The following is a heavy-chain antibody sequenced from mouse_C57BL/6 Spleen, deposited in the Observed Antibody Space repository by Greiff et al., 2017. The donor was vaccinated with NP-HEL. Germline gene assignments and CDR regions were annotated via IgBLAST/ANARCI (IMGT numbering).Heavy chain of an antibody. V-gene: IGHV1-9*01. Sequence: QVQLQQSGAELMKPGASVKLSCKATGYTFTGYWIEWVKQRPGHGLEWIGEILPGSGSTNYNEKFKGKATFTADTSSNTAYMQLSSLTTEDSAIYYCARSPPYYGSSYGYFDYWGQGTTLTVSS. D-gene: IGHD1-1*01. CDR3: ARSPPYYGSSYGYFDY. CDR1: GYTFTGYW. CDR2: ILPGSGST. J-gene: IGHJ2*01.